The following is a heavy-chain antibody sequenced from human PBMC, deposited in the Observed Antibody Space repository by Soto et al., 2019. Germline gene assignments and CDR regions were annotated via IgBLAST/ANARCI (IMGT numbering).Heavy chain of an antibody. J-gene: IGHJ5*02. Sequence: SQTLSLTCTVSDDSISSGSYYWGWIRQPPGKGLEWIATIFYSGSTYYNPSLKSRVTISIDTSKNQFSLNLSSVTAADTAMYYCARGMVRGVISPFDPWGLGTLVTVS. V-gene: IGHV4-39*01. CDR1: DDSISSGSYY. CDR2: IFYSGST. D-gene: IGHD3-10*01. CDR3: ARGMVRGVISPFDP.